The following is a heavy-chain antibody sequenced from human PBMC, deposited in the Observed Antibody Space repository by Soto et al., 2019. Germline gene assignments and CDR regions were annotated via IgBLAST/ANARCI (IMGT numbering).Heavy chain of an antibody. CDR3: ARVIVVPTYYFDY. CDR1: GGYISSFY. V-gene: IGHV4-59*01. D-gene: IGHD2-2*01. Sequence: LETLSLTRPVSGGYISSFYRSWIRKPPGKGLEWIGYIYYSGSTNYDPSLKSRVTISVDTSKNQFSLKLSSVTAADTAVYYCARVIVVPTYYFDYWGQGTLVTVSS. CDR2: IYYSGST. J-gene: IGHJ4*02.